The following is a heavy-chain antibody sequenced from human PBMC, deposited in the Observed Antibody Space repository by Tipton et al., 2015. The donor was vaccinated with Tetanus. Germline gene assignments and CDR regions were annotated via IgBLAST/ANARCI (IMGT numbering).Heavy chain of an antibody. J-gene: IGHJ2*01. D-gene: IGHD5-12*01. CDR2: ISYSGST. V-gene: IGHV4-61*01. CDR3: ARAELRRGFSGYLYYDL. Sequence: TLSLTCSASGGSVRSGSYHWNWIRQPPGKGLEWLAYISYSGSTNSNCSLKSRITISRDTSKNQFSLKLTSVTAADTAVYYCARAELRRGFSGYLYYDLWGRGILVTVPS. CDR1: GGSVRSGSYH.